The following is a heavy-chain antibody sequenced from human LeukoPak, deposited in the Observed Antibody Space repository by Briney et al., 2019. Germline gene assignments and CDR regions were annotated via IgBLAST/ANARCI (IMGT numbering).Heavy chain of an antibody. D-gene: IGHD6-19*01. CDR3: ARRVAVARGDAFDI. J-gene: IGHJ3*02. CDR2: INSYNGNT. V-gene: IGHV1-18*01. Sequence: ASVKVSCKASGYTFTSYGISWVRQAPGQGLAWMGWINSYNGNTNYAQKLHGRVTMSTDTSTGTAYMELRSLRSDDTAVYYCARRVAVARGDAFDIWGQGTMVTVSS. CDR1: GYTFTSYG.